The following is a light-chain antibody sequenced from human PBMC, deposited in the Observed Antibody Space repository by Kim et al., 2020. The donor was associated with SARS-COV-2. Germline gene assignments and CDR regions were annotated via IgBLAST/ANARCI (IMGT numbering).Light chain of an antibody. Sequence: GSPGQTASITCSGDKLGDKYACWYQQKPGQSPVLVIYQDSKRPSGIPERFSGSNSGNTATLTISGTQAMDEADYYCQAWDSSTVLFGGGTQLTVL. CDR3: QAWDSSTVL. V-gene: IGLV3-1*01. CDR1: KLGDKY. J-gene: IGLJ2*01. CDR2: QDS.